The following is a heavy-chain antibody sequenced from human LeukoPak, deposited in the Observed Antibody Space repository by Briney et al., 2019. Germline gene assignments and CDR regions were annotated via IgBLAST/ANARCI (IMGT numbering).Heavy chain of an antibody. D-gene: IGHD3-10*01. CDR3: AGDFGSESGVGY. Sequence: GESLKISCKGSGYSFTSYWIGWVRQMPGKGLEWMGIVYPRGSRTTYRPSFQGQVTISADKSTTTTYLQWSSLQASDTAMYYCAGDFGSESGVGYWGQGTLVTV. CDR2: VYPRGSRT. V-gene: IGHV5-51*01. CDR1: GYSFTSYW. J-gene: IGHJ4*02.